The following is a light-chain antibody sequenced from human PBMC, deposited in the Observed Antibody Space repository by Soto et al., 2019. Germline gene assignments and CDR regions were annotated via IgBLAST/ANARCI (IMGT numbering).Light chain of an antibody. CDR3: QSYDSSRVV. Sequence: QSVLTQPPSVSGAPGQRVTISCTGNSSNIGAGYDVHWYQQFPGAAPKVLIHGNTNWPAGVPARFSGSKSGTSASLAITGLQAEDEADYYCQSYDSSRVVFGGGTKLTVL. J-gene: IGLJ2*01. CDR1: SSNIGAGYD. CDR2: GNT. V-gene: IGLV1-40*01.